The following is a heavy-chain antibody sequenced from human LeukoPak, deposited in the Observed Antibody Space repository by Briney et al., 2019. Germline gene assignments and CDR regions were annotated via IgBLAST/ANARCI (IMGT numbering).Heavy chain of an antibody. V-gene: IGHV4-38-2*02. CDR1: GYSLSSGYC. J-gene: IGHJ4*02. D-gene: IGHD5/OR15-5a*01. CDR3: ARRVDYFYY. Sequence: PSETLSLTCTVSGYSLSSGYCWGWIRQPPGKGLEWIDCIHHSVSTNYNPSLKSRVTISVDTSKNQFSLKLSPVTAADTAVYYCARRVDYFYYWGEGTLVTFSS. CDR2: IHHSVST.